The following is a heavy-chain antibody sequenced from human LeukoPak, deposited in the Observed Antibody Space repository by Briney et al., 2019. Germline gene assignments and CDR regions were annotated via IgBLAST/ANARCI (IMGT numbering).Heavy chain of an antibody. CDR2: IQFDGSEK. CDR3: AKELKLTPFDC. V-gene: IGHV3-30*02. D-gene: IGHD1-1*01. J-gene: IGHJ4*02. CDR1: GFTFSSYG. Sequence: GGSLRLSCAASGFTFSSYGMHWVRQAPGKGLEWVSFIQFDGSEKFYADSVKGRFTISRDNSKNTLFLQMNSLTPDDTAVYYCAKELKLTPFDCWGQGALVTVSS.